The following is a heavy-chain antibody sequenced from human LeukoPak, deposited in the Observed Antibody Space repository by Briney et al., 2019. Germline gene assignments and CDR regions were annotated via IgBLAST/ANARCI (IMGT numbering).Heavy chain of an antibody. CDR2: ISRNSGSI. Sequence: GRSLRLSCAASGFTFDDYAMHWVRQAPGKGLEWVSGISRNSGSIGYADSVKGRFTISRDNAKNSLYLQMNSLRAEDTALYYCAKDVRSGYSSSWGNFDYWGQGTLVTVSS. CDR3: AKDVRSGYSSSWGNFDY. V-gene: IGHV3-9*01. D-gene: IGHD6-13*01. CDR1: GFTFDDYA. J-gene: IGHJ4*02.